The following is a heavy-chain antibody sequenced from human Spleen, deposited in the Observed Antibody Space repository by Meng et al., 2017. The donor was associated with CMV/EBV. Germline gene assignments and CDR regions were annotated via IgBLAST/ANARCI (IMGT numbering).Heavy chain of an antibody. Sequence: ASGFTFSSYAMHWVRQAPGKGLKWVAVISYDGSNKYYADSVKGRFTISRDNSKNTLYLQMNSLRAEDTAVYYCARGYNWNYAPQFDPWGQGTLVTVSS. J-gene: IGHJ5*02. D-gene: IGHD1-7*01. CDR1: GFTFSSYA. CDR2: ISYDGSNK. CDR3: ARGYNWNYAPQFDP. V-gene: IGHV3-30-3*01.